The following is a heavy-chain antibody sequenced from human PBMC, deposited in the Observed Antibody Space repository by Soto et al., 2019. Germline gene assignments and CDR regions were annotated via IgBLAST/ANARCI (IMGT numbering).Heavy chain of an antibody. Sequence: QVQLVESGGGVVQPGRSLRLSCAASGFTFSSYGMHWVRQAPGKGLEWVAVIWYDGRNKYYADSVKGRFTISRDNSKNALYLQMNSLRAEATAVYYCARDQGATVVNPYYFDYWGKGTLVTVSS. V-gene: IGHV3-33*01. CDR3: ARDQGATVVNPYYFDY. CDR2: IWYDGRNK. CDR1: GFTFSSYG. J-gene: IGHJ4*02. D-gene: IGHD1-26*01.